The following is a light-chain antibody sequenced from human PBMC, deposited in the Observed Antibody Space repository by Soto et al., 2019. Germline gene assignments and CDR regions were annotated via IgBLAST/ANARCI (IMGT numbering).Light chain of an antibody. CDR3: QQYDNLPLT. V-gene: IGKV1-33*01. Sequence: DIQMTQSPSSLSASVGDRVTITCEASQDISNYLSWYQQRPGKAPKLLIYDATNLETGVPSGFSGSGSGTDFTFTISSLQPEDIATYYCQQYDNLPLTFGGGTKVDIK. J-gene: IGKJ4*01. CDR2: DAT. CDR1: QDISNY.